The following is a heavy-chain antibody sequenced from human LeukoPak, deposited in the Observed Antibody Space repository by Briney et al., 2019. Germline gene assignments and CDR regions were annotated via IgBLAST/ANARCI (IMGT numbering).Heavy chain of an antibody. V-gene: IGHV4-39*07. J-gene: IGHJ4*02. CDR2: VNYRGTP. D-gene: IGHD3-10*01. Sequence: SETLSLPCTVSGDSIGSITTYYWGWIRQPPGKGLEWIGNVNYRGTPHYNPSLTSRVTMSLDTSKNHFSLKLSSVTAADTAIYYCARALSGYGSGKGYFDSWGQGTLVTVPS. CDR1: GDSIGSITTYY. CDR3: ARALSGYGSGKGYFDS.